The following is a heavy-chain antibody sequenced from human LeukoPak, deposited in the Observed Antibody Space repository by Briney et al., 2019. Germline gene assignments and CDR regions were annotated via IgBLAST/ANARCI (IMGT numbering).Heavy chain of an antibody. J-gene: IGHJ4*02. D-gene: IGHD3-22*01. CDR2: ISGSGGST. CDR1: GFTFSTYA. CDR3: ARGDYDSSGYYLGLDY. V-gene: IGHV3-23*01. Sequence: GGSLRLSCAASGFTFSTYAMNWVRQAPGKGLEWVSAISGSGGSTYYADSVKGRFTISRDNAKNSLYLQMNSLRAEDTAVYYCARGDYDSSGYYLGLDYWGQGTLVTVSS.